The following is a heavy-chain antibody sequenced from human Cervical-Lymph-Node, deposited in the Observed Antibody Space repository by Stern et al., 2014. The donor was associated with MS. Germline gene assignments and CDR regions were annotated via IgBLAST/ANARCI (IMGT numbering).Heavy chain of an antibody. CDR3: ARQIEDIPGL. CDR1: GYGFSDYW. J-gene: IGHJ4*02. D-gene: IGHD2-2*01. CDR2: IYPGDSDT. V-gene: IGHV5-51*01. Sequence: EVQLVQSGAVVRKPGDSLRISCTGSGYGFSDYWIGWVRQMPGKGLEWIGVIYPGDSDTTYSPSFEGQVTMSADKSVATAYLQWSSLKASDTAIYFCARQIEDIPGLWGQGTLVTVSS.